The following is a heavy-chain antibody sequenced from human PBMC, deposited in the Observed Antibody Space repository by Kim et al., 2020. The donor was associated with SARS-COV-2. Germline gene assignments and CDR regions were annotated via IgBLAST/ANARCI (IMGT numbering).Heavy chain of an antibody. CDR1: GGSINSSSYY. D-gene: IGHD3-22*01. CDR3: ARHHVGITMIVVVAARFDP. CDR2: IYYSGST. J-gene: IGHJ5*02. Sequence: SETLSLTCTVSGGSINSSSYYWGWIHQPPGKGLEWIGSIYYSGSTYYNPSLKSRVTISVDTSKNQFSLKLSSVTAADTAVYYCARHHVGITMIVVVAARFDPWGQGTLVTVSS. V-gene: IGHV4-39*01.